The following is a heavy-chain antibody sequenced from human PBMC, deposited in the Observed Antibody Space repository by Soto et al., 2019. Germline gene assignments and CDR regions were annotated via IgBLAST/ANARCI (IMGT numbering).Heavy chain of an antibody. CDR2: ISSSSSYI. V-gene: IGHV3-21*01. J-gene: IGHJ6*02. CDR3: ARAGEIQLWLQAYYYGMDV. Sequence: GGSMRLSCAASGFTFNNYAMNWVRQAPGKGLEWVSSISSSSSYIYYADSVKGRFTISRDNAKNSLYLQMNSLRAEDTAVYYCARAGEIQLWLQAYYYGMDVWGQGTTVTVSS. CDR1: GFTFNNYA. D-gene: IGHD5-18*01.